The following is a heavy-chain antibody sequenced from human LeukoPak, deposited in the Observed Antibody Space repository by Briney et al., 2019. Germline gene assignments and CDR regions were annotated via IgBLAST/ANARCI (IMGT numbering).Heavy chain of an antibody. D-gene: IGHD3-3*01. V-gene: IGHV1-18*01. CDR2: ISAYNGNT. Sequence: GASVKVSCKASGYTFTSYGISWVRQAPGQGLEWMGWISAYNGNTNYAQKLQGRVTMTTDTSTSTAYMELRSLRSDDTAVYYCARARITIFGVVYPPDYWGQGTLVTVSS. J-gene: IGHJ4*02. CDR1: GYTFTSYG. CDR3: ARARITIFGVVYPPDY.